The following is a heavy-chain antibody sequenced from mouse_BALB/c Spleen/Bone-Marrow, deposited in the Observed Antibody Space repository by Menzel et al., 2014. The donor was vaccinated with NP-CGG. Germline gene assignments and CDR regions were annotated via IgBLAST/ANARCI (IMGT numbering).Heavy chain of an antibody. CDR1: GFTFTDYY. D-gene: IGHD2-10*02. J-gene: IGHJ2*01. V-gene: IGHV7-3*02. CDR3: ARDKYGSFDY. Sequence: DVHLVESGGGLVQPGGSLRLPCANSGFTFTDYYMSWVRQPPGKALEWLGFIRNKANGYTTEYTASVKGRFTISRDNSQSILYLQMNTLGAEDSATYYCARDKYGSFDYWGQGTTLTVSS. CDR2: IRNKANGYTT.